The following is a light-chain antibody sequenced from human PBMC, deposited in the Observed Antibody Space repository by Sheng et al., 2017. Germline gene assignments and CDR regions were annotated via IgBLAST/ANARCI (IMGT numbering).Light chain of an antibody. CDR2: AAS. Sequence: DIQMTQSPSSLSASVGDRVTITCRASQSISSYLNWYQQKPGKAPKLLIYAASSLQSGVPSRFSGSGSGTDFTLTISSLQPEDFATYYCQQSYSTPPFGGRT. CDR3: QQSYSTPP. J-gene: IGKJ4*02. CDR1: QSISSY. V-gene: IGKV1-39*01.